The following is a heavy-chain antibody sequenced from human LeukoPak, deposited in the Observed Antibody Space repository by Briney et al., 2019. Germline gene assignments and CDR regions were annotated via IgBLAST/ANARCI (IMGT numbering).Heavy chain of an antibody. CDR1: GFTFSSYS. V-gene: IGHV3-48*01. J-gene: IGHJ4*02. D-gene: IGHD2-2*01. Sequence: PGWSLRLSCAASGFTFSSYSMNWVRQAPGKGLEWISYIGISSGNTKYADSVKGRFTISGDKAKNSLYLQMNSLRVEDTAVYYCARDTKYAFDSWGQGTLVTVSS. CDR2: IGISSGNT. CDR3: ARDTKYAFDS.